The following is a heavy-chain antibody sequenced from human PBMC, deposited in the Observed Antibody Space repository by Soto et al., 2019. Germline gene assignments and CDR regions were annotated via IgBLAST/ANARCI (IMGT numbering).Heavy chain of an antibody. J-gene: IGHJ4*02. V-gene: IGHV1-69*12. Sequence: QVQLVQSGAEVRQPASSVKVSCKTSGGTFSSYAISWVRQAPGQGLEWMGGIVPIVDTSTYAQKFQGRVTIPADESTSTVYMELSSLRSDDTAVYYCVRVVAIPGYPDHWGQGTLVTVSS. CDR2: IVPIVDTS. CDR3: VRVVAIPGYPDH. D-gene: IGHD5-12*01. CDR1: GGTFSSYA.